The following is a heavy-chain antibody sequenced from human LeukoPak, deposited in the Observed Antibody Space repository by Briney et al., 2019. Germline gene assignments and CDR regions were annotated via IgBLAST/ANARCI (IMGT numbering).Heavy chain of an antibody. CDR2: ISYGGSNK. Sequence: GRSLRLSCAASGFTFSSYGMHWVRQAPGKGLEWVAVISYGGSNKYYADSVKGRFTISRDNSKNTLYLQMNSLRAEDTAVYYCAKSDFLGSSGYDYWGQGTLVTVSS. V-gene: IGHV3-30*18. D-gene: IGHD3-22*01. CDR3: AKSDFLGSSGYDY. J-gene: IGHJ4*02. CDR1: GFTFSSYG.